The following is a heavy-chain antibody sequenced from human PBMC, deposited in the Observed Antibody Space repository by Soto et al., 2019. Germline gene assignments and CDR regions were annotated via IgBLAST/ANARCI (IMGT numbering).Heavy chain of an antibody. Sequence: ASVKVSCKASGYTFTSYAMHWVRQAPGQRLEWMGWINAGNGNTKYSQKFQGRVTITRDTSASTAYMELSSLRSEDTAVYYCARDTTVSHYYYYGMDVWGQGTTVTVSS. CDR3: ARDTTVSHYYYYGMDV. V-gene: IGHV1-3*01. J-gene: IGHJ6*02. D-gene: IGHD4-17*01. CDR1: GYTFTSYA. CDR2: INAGNGNT.